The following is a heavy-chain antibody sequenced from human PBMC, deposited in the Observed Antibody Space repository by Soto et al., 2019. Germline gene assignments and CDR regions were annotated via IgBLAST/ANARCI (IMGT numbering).Heavy chain of an antibody. CDR2: INSDGSST. Sequence: GGSLSLSCAASEFTFSSYWMHWVRQAPGKGLVWVSRINSDGSSTNYADSVKGRFTISRDNAKNTLYLQMNSLRAEDTAVYYCARNHLDFDYWGQGTLVTVSS. CDR1: EFTFSSYW. V-gene: IGHV3-74*01. J-gene: IGHJ4*02. CDR3: ARNHLDFDY.